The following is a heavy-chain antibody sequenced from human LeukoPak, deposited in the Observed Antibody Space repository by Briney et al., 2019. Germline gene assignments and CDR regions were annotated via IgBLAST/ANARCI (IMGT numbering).Heavy chain of an antibody. Sequence: ASVKVSCKASGYTFTSYGISWVRQAPGQGLEWMGWISAYNGNTNYAQKLQGRVTMTTDTSTSTAYMELRSLRSDDTAVYYCARDVYPAYYYDSRGDAFDIWGQGAMVTVSS. CDR2: ISAYNGNT. J-gene: IGHJ3*02. CDR1: GYTFTSYG. D-gene: IGHD3-22*01. CDR3: ARDVYPAYYYDSRGDAFDI. V-gene: IGHV1-18*01.